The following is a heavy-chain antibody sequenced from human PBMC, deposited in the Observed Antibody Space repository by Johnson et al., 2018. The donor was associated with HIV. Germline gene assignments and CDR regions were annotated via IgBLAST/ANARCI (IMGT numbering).Heavy chain of an antibody. CDR1: GFTFSNYA. CDR3: ARHYYDSSGYSLDAYDI. J-gene: IGHJ3*02. CDR2: ISYDGSNK. Sequence: QVQLVESGGGVVQPGRSLRLSCAASGFTFSNYAMHWVRQAPGKGLEWVAVISYDGSNKYYADSVKGRFTISRDNSKNTLYLQMNSLRAEDTAVYYCARHYYDSSGYSLDAYDIWGQGTMVTVSS. V-gene: IGHV3-30*04. D-gene: IGHD3-22*01.